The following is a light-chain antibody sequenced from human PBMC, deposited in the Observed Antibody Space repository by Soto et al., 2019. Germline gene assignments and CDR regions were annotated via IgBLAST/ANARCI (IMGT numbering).Light chain of an antibody. CDR2: RNN. Sequence: QLVLTQPPSASGTPGQRVTISCSGSSSNIGSNYVYGYQQLPGTAPKLLIYRNNQRPSGVPDRFSGSKSGTSASLAISGLRSEDEADYYCAACDDSLSGLVSGGGTKLTV. CDR1: SSNIGSNY. J-gene: IGLJ3*02. CDR3: AACDDSLSGLV. V-gene: IGLV1-47*01.